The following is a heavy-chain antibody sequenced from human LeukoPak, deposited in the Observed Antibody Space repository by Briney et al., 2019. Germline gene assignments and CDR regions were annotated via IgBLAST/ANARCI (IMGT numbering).Heavy chain of an antibody. Sequence: PSETLSLTCTVSGGSISSYYWSWIRQPAGKGLEWIGRIYTSGSTNYNPSLKSRVTMSVDTSKNQFSLKLSSVTAADTAVYYCARGAGIPYYYDSSAPRRVDNWFDPWGQGTLVTVSS. CDR3: ARGAGIPYYYDSSAPRRVDNWFDP. CDR1: GGSISSYY. V-gene: IGHV4-4*07. J-gene: IGHJ5*02. D-gene: IGHD3-22*01. CDR2: IYTSGST.